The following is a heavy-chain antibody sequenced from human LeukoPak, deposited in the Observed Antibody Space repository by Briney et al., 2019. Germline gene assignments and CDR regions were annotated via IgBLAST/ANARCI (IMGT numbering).Heavy chain of an antibody. D-gene: IGHD3-10*01. CDR2: ISSSGSTI. CDR3: ARDHRGSGSYYNSQKPYYYYYGMDV. V-gene: IGHV3-11*01. J-gene: IGHJ6*02. Sequence: GGSLRLSCAASGFTFSDYYMSWIRQAPGKGLEWVSYISSSGSTIYYADSVKGRFTISRDNAKNSLYLQMNSLRAEDTAVYYCARDHRGSGSYYNSQKPYYYYYGMDVWGQGTTVTASS. CDR1: GFTFSDYY.